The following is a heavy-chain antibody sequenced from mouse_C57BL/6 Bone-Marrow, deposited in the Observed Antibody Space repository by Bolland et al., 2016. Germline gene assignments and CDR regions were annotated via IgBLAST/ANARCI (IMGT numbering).Heavy chain of an antibody. J-gene: IGHJ3*01. D-gene: IGHD2-1*01. CDR3: TRAINYVLFAY. V-gene: IGHV1-15*01. Sequence: YNQKFKGKAILTADKSSSTAYMELRSLTSEDSAVYYCTRAINYVLFAYWGQGTLV.